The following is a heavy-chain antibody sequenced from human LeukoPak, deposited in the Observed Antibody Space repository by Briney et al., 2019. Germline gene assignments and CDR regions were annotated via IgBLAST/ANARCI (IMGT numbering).Heavy chain of an antibody. CDR3: TRVSSYYDSSGFYYFDY. CDR2: ISAYNGNT. CDR1: GYTFTSYG. D-gene: IGHD3-22*01. Sequence: ASVKVSCKASGYTFTSYGISWVRQAPGQGLEWMGWISAYNGNTNYAQILQGRVTMTTDTFTNTAYMELRSLRSDDTAVYYCTRVSSYYDSSGFYYFDYWGQGTLVTVSS. J-gene: IGHJ4*02. V-gene: IGHV1-18*01.